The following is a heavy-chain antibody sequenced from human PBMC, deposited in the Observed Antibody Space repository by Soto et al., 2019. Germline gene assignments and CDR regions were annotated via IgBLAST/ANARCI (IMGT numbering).Heavy chain of an antibody. J-gene: IGHJ4*02. D-gene: IGHD3-16*01. CDR3: AKDRLAGGFDY. V-gene: IGHV3-15*01. Sequence: SGGSLRLSCTASGFTFSNAWMNWVRQAPGKGLEWVGLMKSNSDGGTTYYTDSVKGRFTISRDNSRNTVYLQMNSLRADDTAVYYCAKDRLAGGFDYWGQGTLVTVSS. CDR1: GFTFSNAW. CDR2: MKSNSDGGTT.